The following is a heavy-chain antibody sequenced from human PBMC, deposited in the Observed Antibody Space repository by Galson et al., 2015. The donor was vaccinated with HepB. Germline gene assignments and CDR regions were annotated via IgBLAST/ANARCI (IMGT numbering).Heavy chain of an antibody. CDR3: AKWVTIFMGGMDV. J-gene: IGHJ6*02. CDR1: GFTFSSYG. D-gene: IGHD3-3*01. CDR2: ISYDGSNK. Sequence: SLRLSCAASGFTFSSYGMHWVRQAPGKGLEWVAVISYDGSNKYYADSVKGRFTISRDNSKNTLYLQMNSLRAEDTAVYYCAKWVTIFMGGMDVWGQGTTVTVSS. V-gene: IGHV3-30*18.